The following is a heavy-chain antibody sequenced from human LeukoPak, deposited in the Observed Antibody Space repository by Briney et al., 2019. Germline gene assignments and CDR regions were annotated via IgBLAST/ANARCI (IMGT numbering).Heavy chain of an antibody. Sequence: ETSETLSLTCTVSGGTICSYYWSWIRQPPGKGLEWIGYIYYSGSTNYNPSLKSRVTIPVDTSKNQFSLKLSSVTAADTAVYYCARVRDIAVAGSWFDPWGQGTLVTVSS. D-gene: IGHD6-19*01. J-gene: IGHJ5*02. CDR2: IYYSGST. V-gene: IGHV4-59*01. CDR3: ARVRDIAVAGSWFDP. CDR1: GGTICSYY.